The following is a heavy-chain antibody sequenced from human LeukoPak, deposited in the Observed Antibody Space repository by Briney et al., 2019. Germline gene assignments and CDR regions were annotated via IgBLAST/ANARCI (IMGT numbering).Heavy chain of an antibody. J-gene: IGHJ4*02. Sequence: GASLKVSCKASGCTFTDYYMHWGRHAPGQGLERMGWVNPNNGGTNYAQAFQGRVTMTRDTSINTAYIELSRLRSADTAAYYCARDWAPYCSRATCHSFDYWGQGTLVTVSS. CDR3: ARDWAPYCSRATCHSFDY. D-gene: IGHD2-2*01. CDR2: VNPNNGGT. CDR1: GCTFTDYY. V-gene: IGHV1-2*02.